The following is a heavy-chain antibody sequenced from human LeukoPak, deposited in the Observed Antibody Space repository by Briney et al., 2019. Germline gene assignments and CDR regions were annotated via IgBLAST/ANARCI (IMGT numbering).Heavy chain of an antibody. CDR2: IYYSGST. CDR3: ARTIKLGAIIDDAFDM. CDR1: GGSISSSSYY. D-gene: IGHD3-10*01. V-gene: IGHV4-39*07. Sequence: PSETLSLTCTVSGGSISSSSYYWGWIRQPPGKGLEWIGSIYYSGSTYSNPSLKSRVTISVDTSKNQFSLKLTSVTAADTAVYYCARTIKLGAIIDDAFDMWGQGTMVTVSS. J-gene: IGHJ3*02.